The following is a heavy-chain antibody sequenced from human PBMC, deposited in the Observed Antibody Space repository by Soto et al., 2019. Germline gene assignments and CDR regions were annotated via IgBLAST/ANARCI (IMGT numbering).Heavy chain of an antibody. D-gene: IGHD1-7*01. V-gene: IGHV1-69*04. J-gene: IGHJ5*02. Sequence: GASVKVSCKASGGTFSSYTISWVRQAPGQGLEWMGRIIPILGIANYAQKFQGRVTITADKSTSTAYMELSSLRSEDTAVYYCARDQGARLELRSPFDPWGQGTLVTVSS. CDR1: GGTFSSYT. CDR3: ARDQGARLELRSPFDP. CDR2: IIPILGIA.